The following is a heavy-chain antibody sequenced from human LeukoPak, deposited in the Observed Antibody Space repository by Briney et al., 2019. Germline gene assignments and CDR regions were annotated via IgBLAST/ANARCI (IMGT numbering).Heavy chain of an antibody. CDR1: GFTFSSYA. D-gene: IGHD5-12*01. V-gene: IGHV3-23*01. CDR2: ISGSGGST. CDR3: AKGGIVATMLGWFDP. Sequence: GSLRLSCAASGFTFSSYAMSWVRQAPGKGLEWVSAISGSGGSTYYADSVKGRFTISRVNSKNTLYLQMNSLRAEDTAVYYCAKGGIVATMLGWFDPWGQGTLVTVSS. J-gene: IGHJ5*02.